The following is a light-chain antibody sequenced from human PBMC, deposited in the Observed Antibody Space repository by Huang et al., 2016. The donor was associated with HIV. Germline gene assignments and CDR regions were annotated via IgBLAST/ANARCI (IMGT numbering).Light chain of an antibody. CDR1: QGISSY. CDR2: AAS. CDR3: QQYDTYPHS. V-gene: IGKV1-8*01. J-gene: IGKJ2*01. Sequence: AIRMTQSPSSLSASTGDRVTITCRASQGISSYLAWYQQKPGKAPKLLIYAASTLQSGLPSRFSGSGFGTDFTLTISSLQSEDLGSYHCQQYDTYPHSFGQGTKLEI.